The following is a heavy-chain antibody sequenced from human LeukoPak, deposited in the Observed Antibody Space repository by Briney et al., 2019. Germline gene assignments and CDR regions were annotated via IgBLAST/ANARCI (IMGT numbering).Heavy chain of an antibody. CDR2: IIPIFGTA. CDR1: GGTFSSYA. V-gene: IGHV1-69*13. CDR3: ARDAGYSYGFDYYYYYGMDV. Sequence: ASVKVSCKASGGTFSSYAISWVRQAPGQGLEWMGGIIPIFGTASYAQKFQGRVTITADESTSTAYMELSSLRSEDTAVYYCARDAGYSYGFDYYYYYGMDVWGQGTTVTVSS. J-gene: IGHJ6*02. D-gene: IGHD5-18*01.